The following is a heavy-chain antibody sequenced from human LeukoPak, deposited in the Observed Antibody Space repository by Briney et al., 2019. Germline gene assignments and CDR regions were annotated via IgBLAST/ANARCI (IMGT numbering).Heavy chain of an antibody. CDR2: MNPNSGNT. CDR3: ARDASAIRAFDI. Sequence: ASVKVSCKASGYTFTSYDINWVRQATGQGLGWMGWMNPNSGNTGYAQKFQGRVTITRNTSISTAYMELSSLRSEDTAVYYCARDASAIRAFDIWGQGTMVTVSS. V-gene: IGHV1-8*03. J-gene: IGHJ3*02. CDR1: GYTFTSYD.